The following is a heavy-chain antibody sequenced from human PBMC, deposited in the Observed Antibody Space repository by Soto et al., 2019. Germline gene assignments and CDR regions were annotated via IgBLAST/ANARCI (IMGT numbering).Heavy chain of an antibody. V-gene: IGHV4-34*01. J-gene: IGHJ6*02. CDR1: GGSFSAYY. CDR2: TNHSGST. D-gene: IGHD2-8*02. CDR3: ARARSKTWYWYYYCMDV. Sequence: PSETLSLTCAVYGGSFSAYYWGWIRQPPGKGLGWIGETNHSGSTDYNPSPKSRVTISADTSKNQFSLKLSSVTGADTAVYYWARARSKTWYWYYYCMDVWGQGTTVTVSS.